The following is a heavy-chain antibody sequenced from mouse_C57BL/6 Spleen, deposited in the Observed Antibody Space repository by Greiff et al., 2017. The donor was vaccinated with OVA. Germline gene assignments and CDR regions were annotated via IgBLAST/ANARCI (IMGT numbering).Heavy chain of an antibody. J-gene: IGHJ4*01. Sequence: EVKLQESGAEPVRPGASVKLSCTASGFNIKDYYMHWVKQRPEQGLEWIGRIDPEDGDTEYAPKFQGKATMTADTSSNTAYLQLSSLTSEDTAVYYCTTDGYYVGYYAMDYWGQGTSVTVSS. V-gene: IGHV14-1*01. CDR2: IDPEDGDT. D-gene: IGHD2-3*01. CDR1: GFNIKDYY. CDR3: TTDGYYVGYYAMDY.